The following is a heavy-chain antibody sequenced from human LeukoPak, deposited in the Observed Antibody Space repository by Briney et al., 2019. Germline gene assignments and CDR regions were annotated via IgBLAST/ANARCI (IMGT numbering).Heavy chain of an antibody. J-gene: IGHJ4*02. D-gene: IGHD2-21*02. V-gene: IGHV4-34*01. CDR2: INHSGST. CDR3: ARRLHYYDY. CDR1: GGSFSGYY. Sequence: SATLSLTCAVYGGSFSGYYWSWIRQPPGKGLEWIGEINHSGSTNYNPSLRSRVTISVDTSKNQFSLKVTSVTAADTSAYYCARRLHYYDYWGQGTLVTVSS.